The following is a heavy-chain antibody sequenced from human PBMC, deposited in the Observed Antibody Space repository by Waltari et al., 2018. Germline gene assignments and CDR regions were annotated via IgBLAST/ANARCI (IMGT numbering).Heavy chain of an antibody. CDR2: INPNSGGT. J-gene: IGHJ4*02. CDR3: ARDGSPIYYYDSSGYLGSDY. D-gene: IGHD3-22*01. CDR1: GYTFTGYY. V-gene: IGHV1-2*06. Sequence: QVQLVQSGAEVKKPGASVKVSCKASGYTFTGYYMHWVSQAPGQGLEWMGRINPNSGGTNYAQKFQGRVTMTRDTSISTAYMELSRLRSDDTAVYYCARDGSPIYYYDSSGYLGSDYWGQGTLVTVSS.